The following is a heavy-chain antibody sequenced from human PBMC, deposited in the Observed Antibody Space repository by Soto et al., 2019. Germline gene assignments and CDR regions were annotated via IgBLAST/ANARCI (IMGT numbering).Heavy chain of an antibody. J-gene: IGHJ5*02. Sequence: PGGSLRLSCAASGFTFSNYWMHWVRQVPGKGLVWVSRISPDGMTLNYADSVNGRVTISRNHATNTLYLQMASLTAEDTAVYYCARGSCSSATCLLTRGFDLWGQGTLVTVSS. CDR2: ISPDGMTL. CDR3: ARGSCSSATCLLTRGFDL. D-gene: IGHD2-2*01. V-gene: IGHV3-74*01. CDR1: GFTFSNYW.